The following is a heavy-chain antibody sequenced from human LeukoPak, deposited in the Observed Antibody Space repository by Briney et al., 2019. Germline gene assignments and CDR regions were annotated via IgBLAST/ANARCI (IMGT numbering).Heavy chain of an antibody. CDR1: AYTLTELS. J-gene: IGHJ4*02. D-gene: IGHD3-10*01. CDR2: FDPEDGET. V-gene: IGHV1-24*01. Sequence: CASVNVSRNFSAYTLTELSMHWVRQAPGKGLGWMGVFDPEDGETIYAQKFQGRVTMTEDTSTDTAYMELSSLRSEDTAVYYCATVIGAITMVREVVMRCGYWGQGTLVTVFS. CDR3: ATVIGAITMVREVVMRCGY.